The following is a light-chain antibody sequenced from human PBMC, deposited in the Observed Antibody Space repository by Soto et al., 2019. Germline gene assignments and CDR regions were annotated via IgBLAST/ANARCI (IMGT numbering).Light chain of an antibody. J-gene: IGKJ1*01. V-gene: IGKV3-20*01. CDR3: QHYGRSPWT. CDR1: QSVSSSY. Sequence: EIVLTQSPGTLSLSPGERVTLSCRASQSVSSSYLAWYQQKPGQAPRLLFYGASSRATGIPDRFSGSGSGTDFILTISRLEPDDFAVYYCQHYGRSPWTFGQGTKVEIK. CDR2: GAS.